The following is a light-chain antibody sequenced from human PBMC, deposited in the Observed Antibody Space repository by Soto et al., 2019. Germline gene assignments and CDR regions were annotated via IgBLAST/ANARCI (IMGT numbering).Light chain of an antibody. CDR2: AAS. CDR1: QSISSY. V-gene: IGKV1-39*01. CDR3: QQSYSTPRT. J-gene: IGKJ1*01. Sequence: DIQMTQSPSSLSASVGDRVTITCRASQSISSYLNWYQQKPGKAPELLIYAASSLQSGVPSRFSGSGSGIDFTLTISSLQPEDFATYYCQQSYSTPRTFGQGTKVDIK.